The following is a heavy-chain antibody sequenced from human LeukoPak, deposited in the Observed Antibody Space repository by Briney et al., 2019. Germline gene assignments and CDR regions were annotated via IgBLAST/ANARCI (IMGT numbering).Heavy chain of an antibody. V-gene: IGHV1-8*01. Sequence: ASVKVSCKASGYTFTSYDINWVRQATGQGLEWMGWMNPNSGNTGYAQKFQGRVTMTRNTSISTAYMELSSLRSEDTAVYYCAGPSITMVRGAQNYYYYYYMDVWGKGTTVTISS. CDR1: GYTFTSYD. CDR3: AGPSITMVRGAQNYYYYYYMDV. D-gene: IGHD3-10*01. CDR2: MNPNSGNT. J-gene: IGHJ6*03.